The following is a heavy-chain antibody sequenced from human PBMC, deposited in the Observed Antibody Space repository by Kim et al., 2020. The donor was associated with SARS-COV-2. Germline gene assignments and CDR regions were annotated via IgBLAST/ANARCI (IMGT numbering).Heavy chain of an antibody. V-gene: IGHV4-31*03. Sequence: SETLSLTCTVSGGSISSGGYYWSWIRQHPGKGLEWIGYIYYSGSTYYNPSLKSRVTISVDTSKNQFSLKLSSVTAADTAVYYCARTTMIRGVIEGVDYYYGMDVWRQGTTVTVSS. D-gene: IGHD3-10*01. CDR2: IYYSGST. J-gene: IGHJ6*02. CDR1: GGSISSGGYY. CDR3: ARTTMIRGVIEGVDYYYGMDV.